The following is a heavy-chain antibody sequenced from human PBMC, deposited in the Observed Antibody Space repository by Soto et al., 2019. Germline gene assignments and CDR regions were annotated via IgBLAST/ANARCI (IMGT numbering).Heavy chain of an antibody. CDR3: ARLVAVTYYYYYIDV. CDR2: IKANSDGTTP. CDR1: GFTFTSAW. D-gene: IGHD2-15*01. V-gene: IGHV3-15*01. Sequence: GGSLRLSCEASGFTFTSAWMSWVRQAPGKGLEWVGRIKANSDGTTPDYATPVKGRFTISRDDSRNTLYLQMNSLTTEDTAVYYCARLVAVTYYYYYIDVWGKGTTVTVSS. J-gene: IGHJ6*03.